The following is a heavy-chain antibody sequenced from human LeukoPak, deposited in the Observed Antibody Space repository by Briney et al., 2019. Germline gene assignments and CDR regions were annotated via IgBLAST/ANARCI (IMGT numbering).Heavy chain of an antibody. CDR2: INPNSGGT. J-gene: IGHJ5*02. Sequence: ASVKVSCKASGYTFTGYYMHWVRQAPGQGREWMGWINPNSGGTNYAQKFQGRVTMTRDTSISTAYMELSRLRSDDTAVYYCARAGYCSSTTCYDWFDPWGQGTLVTVSS. CDR3: ARAGYCSSTTCYDWFDP. V-gene: IGHV1-2*02. D-gene: IGHD2-2*03. CDR1: GYTFTGYY.